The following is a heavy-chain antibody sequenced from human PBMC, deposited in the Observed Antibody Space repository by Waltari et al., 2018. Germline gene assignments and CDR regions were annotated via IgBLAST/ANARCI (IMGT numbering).Heavy chain of an antibody. CDR1: GGSISSHY. CDR3: ARDQVGAIDY. V-gene: IGHV4-59*11. CDR2: IYYSGST. Sequence: QVQLQESGPGLVKPSETLSLTCTVSGGSISSHYWSWIRQPPGKGLEWIGYIYYSGSTNYHPSPKGRVTISVDTSKNQFSLKLSSVTAADTAVYYCARDQVGAIDYWGQGTLVTVSS. D-gene: IGHD1-26*01. J-gene: IGHJ4*02.